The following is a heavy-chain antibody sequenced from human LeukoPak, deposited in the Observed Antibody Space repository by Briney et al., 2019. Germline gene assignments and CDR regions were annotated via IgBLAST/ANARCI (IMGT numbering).Heavy chain of an antibody. D-gene: IGHD1-26*01. CDR1: GGSISSYY. J-gene: IGHJ4*02. CDR3: ARGSSGSPYGDY. Sequence: SETLSPTCTVSGGSISSYYWSWIRQPPGKGLEWIGYIYYSGSTNYNPSLKSRVTISVDTSKNQFSLKLSSVTAADTAVYYCARGSSGSPYGDYWGQGTLVTVSS. CDR2: IYYSGST. V-gene: IGHV4-59*01.